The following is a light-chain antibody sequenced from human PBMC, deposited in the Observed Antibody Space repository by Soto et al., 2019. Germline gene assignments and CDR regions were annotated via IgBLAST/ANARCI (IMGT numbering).Light chain of an antibody. CDR3: QHYNDRPPWT. CDR2: GAS. J-gene: IGKJ1*01. V-gene: IGKV3-15*01. Sequence: EIVMTQSPATLSVSPGERATLSCRASQYIGSNLAWYQQKPGQAPRLLIYGASTRATGIPARFSGSGSGTEFTLTISSLQSEDFAVYYCQHYNDRPPWTFGQGTKVDI. CDR1: QYIGSN.